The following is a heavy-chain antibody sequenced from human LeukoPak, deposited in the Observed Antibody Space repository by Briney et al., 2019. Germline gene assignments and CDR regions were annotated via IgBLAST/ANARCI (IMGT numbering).Heavy chain of an antibody. CDR3: ATILLYDSSGYYYPDY. CDR2: IYYSGST. V-gene: IGHV4-39*01. CDR1: GGSISSSSYY. D-gene: IGHD3-22*01. Sequence: SETLSLTCTVSGGSISSSSYYWGWIRQPPGKGLEWIGSIYYSGSTYYNPSLKSRVTISVDTSKNQFSLKLSSVTAADTAVYYCATILLYDSSGYYYPDYWGQGTLVTVSS. J-gene: IGHJ4*02.